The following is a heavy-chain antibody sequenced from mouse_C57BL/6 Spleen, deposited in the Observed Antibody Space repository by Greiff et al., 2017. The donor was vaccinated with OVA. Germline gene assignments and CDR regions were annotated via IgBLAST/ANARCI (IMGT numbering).Heavy chain of an antibody. CDR1: GFTFSSYA. V-gene: IGHV5-4*03. J-gene: IGHJ2*01. Sequence: EVMLVESGGGLVKPGGSLKLSCAASGFTFSSYAMSWVRQTPEKRLEWVATISDGGSYTYYPDNVKGRFTISRDNAKNNLYLQMSHLKSEDTAMYYCARAGNYYYGSSYYCDYWGQGTTLTVSS. CDR2: ISDGGSYT. CDR3: ARAGNYYYGSSYYCDY. D-gene: IGHD1-1*01.